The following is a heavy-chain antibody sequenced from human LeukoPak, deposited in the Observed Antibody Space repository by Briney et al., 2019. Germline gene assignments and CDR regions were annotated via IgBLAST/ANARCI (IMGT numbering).Heavy chain of an antibody. CDR3: ARGLGGSYQNDY. CDR2: INHSGST. Sequence: PSETLSLTCAVYGGSFSGYYWSWIRQPPGKGLEWIGEINHSGSTNYNPSLKSRVTISVDTPKNQFSLKLSSVTAADTAVYYCARGLGGSYQNDYWGQGTLVTVSS. D-gene: IGHD1-26*01. CDR1: GGSFSGYY. V-gene: IGHV4-34*01. J-gene: IGHJ4*02.